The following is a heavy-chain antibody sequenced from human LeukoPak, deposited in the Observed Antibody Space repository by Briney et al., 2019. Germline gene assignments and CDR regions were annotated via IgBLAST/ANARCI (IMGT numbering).Heavy chain of an antibody. J-gene: IGHJ4*02. V-gene: IGHV4-39*01. CDR3: ASLLLALDY. Sequence: SETLSLTCTVSGGSISSSSYYWGWIRQPPGEGPEWIGSIYYSGSTYYNPSLKSRVTISVDTSKNQFSLKLSSVTAADTAVYYCASLLLALDYWGQGTLVTVSS. CDR2: IYYSGST. D-gene: IGHD3-22*01. CDR1: GGSISSSSYY.